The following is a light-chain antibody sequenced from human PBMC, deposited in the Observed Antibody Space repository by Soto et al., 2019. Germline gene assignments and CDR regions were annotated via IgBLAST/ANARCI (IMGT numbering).Light chain of an antibody. J-gene: IGKJ1*01. CDR3: QHYDTFSWT. CDR2: GAS. V-gene: IGKV1-5*01. Sequence: DIQMTQSPSTLSVSLGDRITITCRASEDIDTSLAWFQQRPGKAPQVLIAGASGLMNGVPSTSGGSGSGTDCALTITSVPADDFATDVGQHYDTFSWTVGQGTKVDI. CDR1: EDIDTS.